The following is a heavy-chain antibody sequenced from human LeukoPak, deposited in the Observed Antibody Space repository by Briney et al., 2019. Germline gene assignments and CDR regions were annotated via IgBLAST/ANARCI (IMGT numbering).Heavy chain of an antibody. CDR1: GFTFNSYA. J-gene: IGHJ4*02. Sequence: PGGSLRLSCAASGFTFNSYAMSWVRQAPGKGLEWVSAIRGSAYSTSYADSVKGRFTISRDNSKNTLYLQMNSLRAEDTAIYYCAKRALRGYDFFDYWGQGTLVTVSS. CDR2: IRGSAYST. V-gene: IGHV3-23*01. D-gene: IGHD5-12*01. CDR3: AKRALRGYDFFDY.